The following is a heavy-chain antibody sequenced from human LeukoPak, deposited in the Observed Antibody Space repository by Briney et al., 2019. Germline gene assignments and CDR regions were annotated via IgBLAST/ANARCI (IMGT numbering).Heavy chain of an antibody. Sequence: GGSLRLSCAASGFTFSRYWMTWVRQAPGKGLEWVANIKPDGSGKSYVDSVKGRLTISRDNAEKSLYLEMNSLRVEDTAVYYCASPLLESGGNVHFGLWGRGTLVTVSS. CDR3: ASPLLESGGNVHFGL. D-gene: IGHD4-23*01. CDR2: IKPDGSGK. J-gene: IGHJ2*01. CDR1: GFTFSRYW. V-gene: IGHV3-7*05.